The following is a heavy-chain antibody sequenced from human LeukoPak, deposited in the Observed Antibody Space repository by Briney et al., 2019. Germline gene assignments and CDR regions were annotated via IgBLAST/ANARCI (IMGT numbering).Heavy chain of an antibody. Sequence: ASVKVSCKASGYTFTAYYIHWVRQAPGQGLEWMGWISPYTGGTNYAQKFQGRVTITQDRSSNTVYMDLNRLTSDDTALYYCVRDHNSENWGSLGKWGQGTLVTVSS. CDR2: ISPYTGGT. J-gene: IGHJ4*02. CDR3: VRDHNSENWGSLGK. V-gene: IGHV1-2*02. D-gene: IGHD7-27*01. CDR1: GYTFTAYY.